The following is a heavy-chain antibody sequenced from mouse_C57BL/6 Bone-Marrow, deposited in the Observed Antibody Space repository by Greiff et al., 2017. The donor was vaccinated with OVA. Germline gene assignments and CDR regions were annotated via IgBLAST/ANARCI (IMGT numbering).Heavy chain of an antibody. V-gene: IGHV7-3*01. D-gene: IGHD2-4*01. CDR3: ARYIKGYYDYDVRAMDY. CDR1: GFTFTDYY. Sequence: EVQLVESGGGLVQPGGSLSLSCAASGFTFTDYYMSWVRQPPGKALEWLGFIRNKANGYTTEYSASVKGRFTISRDNSQSILYLQMNALRAEDSATYYCARYIKGYYDYDVRAMDYWGQGTSVTVSS. J-gene: IGHJ4*01. CDR2: IRNKANGYTT.